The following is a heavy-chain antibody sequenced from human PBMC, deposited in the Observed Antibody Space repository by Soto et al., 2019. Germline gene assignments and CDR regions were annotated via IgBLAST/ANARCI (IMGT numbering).Heavy chain of an antibody. CDR3: ARGKYGEYAFDI. V-gene: IGHV3-48*01. CDR1: GFTFSSYS. CDR2: MSTNINAK. Sequence: GGSLRLSCAASGFTFSSYSMNWVRQAPGKGLEWVSYMSTNINAKYYADSVKGRFTISRDNAKNSLSLQMNSLRAEDTAVYYCARGKYGEYAFDIWGQGTMVTVSS. D-gene: IGHD4-17*01. J-gene: IGHJ3*02.